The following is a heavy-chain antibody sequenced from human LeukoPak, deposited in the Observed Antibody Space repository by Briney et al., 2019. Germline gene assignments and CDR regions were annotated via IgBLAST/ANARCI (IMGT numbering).Heavy chain of an antibody. V-gene: IGHV3-30*01. CDR3: ARSAHQYPPLGY. CDR2: ISYDGSNK. J-gene: IGHJ4*02. Sequence: GGSLRLSCAASGFTFSSYAMHWVRQAPGKGLEWVAAISYDGSNKYYADSVKGRFTISRDNSKNTLYLQMNSLRAEDTAVYYCARSAHQYPPLGYWGQGTLVTVSS. D-gene: IGHD2-2*01. CDR1: GFTFSSYA.